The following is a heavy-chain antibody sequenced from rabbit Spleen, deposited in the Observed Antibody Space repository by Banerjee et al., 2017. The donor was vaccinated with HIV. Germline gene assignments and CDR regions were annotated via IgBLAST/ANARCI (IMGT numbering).Heavy chain of an antibody. V-gene: IGHV1S45*01. CDR2: ICTASDTS. J-gene: IGHJ3*01. D-gene: IGHD2-1*01. CDR1: GFSFSDSYY. CDR3: ARDVDGVNVWNISL. Sequence: QEQLEESGGGLVKPEGSLTLTCTASGFSFSDSYYMCWVRQAQGKGLEWIACICTASDTSVYASWTKGRSTISKTSSTTVALQITSMTDADTATYFCARDVDGVNVWNISLRGQGTLVTVS.